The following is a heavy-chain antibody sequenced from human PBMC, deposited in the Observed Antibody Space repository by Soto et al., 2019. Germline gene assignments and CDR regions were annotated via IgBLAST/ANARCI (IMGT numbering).Heavy chain of an antibody. J-gene: IGHJ6*02. CDR1: GFTFSDYY. CDR2: IASSTNT. Sequence: QVQLVESGGGLVKPGGSLRLSCAASGFTFSDYYMSWIRQAPGKGLEWVSYIASSTNTKYADSVKGRFTISRDNAKNSLYLQMNSLTAEDTAVYYCARDGDKYRSAGSCYSGYYYFAMDVWGQGTTVTVSS. CDR3: ARDGDKYRSAGSCYSGYYYFAMDV. D-gene: IGHD2-15*01. V-gene: IGHV3-11*06.